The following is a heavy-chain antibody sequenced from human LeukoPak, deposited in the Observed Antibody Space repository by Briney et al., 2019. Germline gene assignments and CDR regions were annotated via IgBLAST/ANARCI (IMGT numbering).Heavy chain of an antibody. CDR1: GYTFTTYG. CDR2: ISPYNGNT. J-gene: IGHJ4*02. CDR3: TRTVLDCANGVCYDY. Sequence: ASVKVSCKTSGYTFTTYGISWVRQAPGQGLEWMGWISPYNGNTNYAQKLQGRVAVTTDTSTSTAYMELRSLRSDDTAVYYCTRTVLDCANGVCYDYWGQGTLVTVSS. V-gene: IGHV1-18*01. D-gene: IGHD2-8*01.